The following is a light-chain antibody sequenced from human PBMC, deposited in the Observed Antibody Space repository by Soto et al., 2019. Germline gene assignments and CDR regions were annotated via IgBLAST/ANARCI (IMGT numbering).Light chain of an antibody. Sequence: EIVLTQSPATLSWSPGERATLSCRASQSISSHLAWYQQKPGQAPRLLIYDASNRATGIPVRFSGSGSGTHFTLTINSLEPEDFAVYYCQQRPNWPLTFGGGTKVENK. CDR2: DAS. CDR1: QSISSH. CDR3: QQRPNWPLT. V-gene: IGKV3-11*01. J-gene: IGKJ4*01.